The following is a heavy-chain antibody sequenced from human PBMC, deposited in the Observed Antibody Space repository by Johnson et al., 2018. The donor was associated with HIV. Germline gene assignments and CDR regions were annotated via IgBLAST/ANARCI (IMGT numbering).Heavy chain of an antibody. D-gene: IGHD3-10*01. CDR1: GFTFSNAW. CDR2: IKSKTDGGTT. CDR3: TTDCMTMVQGDAFDI. J-gene: IGHJ3*02. V-gene: IGHV3-15*01. Sequence: EVQVLESGGGLVQPGGSLRLSCAASGFTFSNAWMSWVRQAPGKGLEWVGRIKSKTDGGTTDYAAPVKGRFTISRDDSKNTLYLQMNSLKTEDTAVYYCTTDCMTMVQGDAFDIWGQGTMVTVSS.